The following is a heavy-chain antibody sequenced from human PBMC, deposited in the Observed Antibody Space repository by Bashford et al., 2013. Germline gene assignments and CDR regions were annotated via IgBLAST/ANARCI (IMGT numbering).Heavy chain of an antibody. Sequence: GGSRRDLSCAASGFTFSSYTMGWVRQAPGKGLEWVSVISGSGGNTYYADSVKGRFTISRDNSKNTVFMLMTSLRAEDTALYYCARSGKAASTIDGDYWGQGTLVTVSS. CDR2: ISGSGGNT. J-gene: IGHJ4*02. D-gene: IGHD5-24*01. CDR1: GFTFSSYT. V-gene: IGHV3-23*01. CDR3: ARSGKAASTIDGDY.